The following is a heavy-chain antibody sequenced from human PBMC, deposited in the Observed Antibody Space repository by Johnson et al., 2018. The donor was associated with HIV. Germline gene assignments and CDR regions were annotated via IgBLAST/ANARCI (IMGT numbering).Heavy chain of an antibody. CDR1: GFTFSSYA. V-gene: IGHV3-30-3*01. CDR3: ARWITWYYYDSSGYSSAFDI. D-gene: IGHD3-22*01. Sequence: VVQPGRSLRLSCAASGFTFSSYAMHWVRQAPGKGLEWVAVISYDGSNKYYTDSVKGRFTISRDNSKNTLYLQMNSLRAEDTAVYYCARWITWYYYDSSGYSSAFDIWGQGTMVTVSS. CDR2: ISYDGSNK. J-gene: IGHJ3*02.